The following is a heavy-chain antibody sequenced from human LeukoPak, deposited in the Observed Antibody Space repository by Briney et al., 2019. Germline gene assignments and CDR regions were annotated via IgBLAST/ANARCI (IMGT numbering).Heavy chain of an antibody. CDR3: AKDMGRVVVAATLDY. CDR1: GFTVSSNY. Sequence: GGSLRLSCAASGFTVSSNYMSWVRQAPGKGLEWVSVIYSGGSTYYADSVKGRFTISRDNAKNSLYLQMNSLRAEDTALYYCAKDMGRVVVAATLDYWGQGTLVTVSS. J-gene: IGHJ4*02. V-gene: IGHV3-53*05. CDR2: IYSGGST. D-gene: IGHD2-15*01.